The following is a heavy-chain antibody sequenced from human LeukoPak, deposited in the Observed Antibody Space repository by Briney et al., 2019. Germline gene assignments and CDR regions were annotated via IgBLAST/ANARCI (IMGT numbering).Heavy chain of an antibody. CDR2: ISGSGGST. J-gene: IGHJ4*02. D-gene: IGHD3-22*01. CDR3: AKDQDYYDSSGYYWDYFDY. Sequence: GGSLRLSCAASGFTFSSYGMSWVRQAPGKGLEWVSAISGSGGSTYYADSVKGRFTISRDNPKNTLYLQMNSLRAEDTAVYYCAKDQDYYDSSGYYWDYFDYWGQGTLVTVSS. CDR1: GFTFSSYG. V-gene: IGHV3-23*01.